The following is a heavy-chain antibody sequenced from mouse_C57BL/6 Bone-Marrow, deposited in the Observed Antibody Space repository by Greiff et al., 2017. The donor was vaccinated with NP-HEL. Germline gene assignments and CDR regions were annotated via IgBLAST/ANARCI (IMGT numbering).Heavy chain of an antibody. CDR3: ARDRRDYYVAFAY. D-gene: IGHD1-1*01. J-gene: IGHJ3*01. CDR1: GFTFSSYA. Sequence: EVMLVESGGGLVKPGGSLKLSCAASGFTFSSYAMSWVRQTPEKRLEWVATISDGGSYTYYPDNVKGRFTISRDNAKNNLYLQMSHLKSEDTAMYYCARDRRDYYVAFAYWGQGTLVTVSA. CDR2: ISDGGSYT. V-gene: IGHV5-4*01.